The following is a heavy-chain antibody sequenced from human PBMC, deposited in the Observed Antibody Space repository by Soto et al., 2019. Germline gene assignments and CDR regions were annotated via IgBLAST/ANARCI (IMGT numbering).Heavy chain of an antibody. CDR1: GGSFSGYY. V-gene: IGHV4-34*01. CDR2: INHSGST. J-gene: IGHJ6*02. Sequence: PSETLSLTCAVYGGSFSGYYWSWIRQPPGKGLEWIGEINHSGSTNYNPSLKSRATISVDTSKNQFSLKLSSVTAADTAVYYCARGSRARQYYYGMDVWGQGTTVTAP. D-gene: IGHD6-25*01. CDR3: ARGSRARQYYYGMDV.